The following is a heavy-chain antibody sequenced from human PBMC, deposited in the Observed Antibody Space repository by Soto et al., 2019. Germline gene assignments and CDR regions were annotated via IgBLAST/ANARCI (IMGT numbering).Heavy chain of an antibody. CDR1: GYTLTSYD. J-gene: IGHJ4*02. Sequence: ASVKVSCKASGYTLTSYDISWVRQVPGQGLEWMGWISAYNGDTNYAQKFQGRVTTTTDTSTSTAYMELRSLRSDDTAVYYCARCSYDGRDYFDGCDYWGQGTLVTVSS. CDR2: ISAYNGDT. CDR3: ARCSYDGRDYFDGCDY. V-gene: IGHV1-18*01. D-gene: IGHD3-22*01.